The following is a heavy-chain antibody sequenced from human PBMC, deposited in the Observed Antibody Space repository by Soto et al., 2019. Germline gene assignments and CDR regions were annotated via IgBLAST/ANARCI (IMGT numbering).Heavy chain of an antibody. CDR1: GGSIINYY. V-gene: IGHV4-59*01. Sequence: QVQLQEPGPGLVKPSETLSLTCTVSGGSIINYYWSWVRQPPGKAPEWIAYISYSGSTNYNPSLKSRVTISVDTSKNQFSLKLSSVTAADTAVYYCARDGSPGGMDVWGQGTTVTVSS. CDR3: ARDGSPGGMDV. D-gene: IGHD3-10*01. J-gene: IGHJ6*02. CDR2: ISYSGST.